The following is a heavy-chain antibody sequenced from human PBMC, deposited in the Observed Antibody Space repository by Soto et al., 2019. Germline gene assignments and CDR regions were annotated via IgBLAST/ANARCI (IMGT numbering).Heavy chain of an antibody. V-gene: IGHV4-30-4*01. Sequence: SETLSLTCTVSGGSISSGDYYWSWIRQPPGKGLESIGYIYYSGSTYYNPSLKSRVTISIDTSKNQFSLKLSSVTAADTAVYYCARDTYGDVFDYWGQGNLVTVSS. J-gene: IGHJ4*02. CDR3: ARDTYGDVFDY. D-gene: IGHD4-17*01. CDR2: IYYSGST. CDR1: GGSISSGDYY.